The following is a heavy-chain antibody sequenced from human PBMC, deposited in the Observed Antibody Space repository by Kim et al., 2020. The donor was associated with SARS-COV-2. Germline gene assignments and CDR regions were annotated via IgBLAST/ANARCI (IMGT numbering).Heavy chain of an antibody. J-gene: IGHJ5*02. CDR3: ARRRVPGNWFDP. D-gene: IGHD1-1*01. V-gene: IGHV7-4-1*02. Sequence: TYAQGFTGRFVFAFDTSVSTAYLQISSLKAEDTAVYYCARRRVPGNWFDPWGQGTLVTVSS.